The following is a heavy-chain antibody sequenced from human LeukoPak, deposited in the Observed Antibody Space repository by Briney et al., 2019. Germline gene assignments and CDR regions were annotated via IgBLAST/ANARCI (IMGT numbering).Heavy chain of an antibody. CDR3: AKERGSGSYADY. CDR2: ISSGSTI. CDR1: GFTFSSYE. Sequence: GGSLRLSCAASGFTFSSYEMNWVRQAPGKGLEWVSYISSGSTIYDADSVRGRFTISRDNAKNSLYLQMNSLRVEDTALYYCAKERGSGSYADYWGQGTLVTVSS. D-gene: IGHD3-10*01. V-gene: IGHV3-48*03. J-gene: IGHJ4*02.